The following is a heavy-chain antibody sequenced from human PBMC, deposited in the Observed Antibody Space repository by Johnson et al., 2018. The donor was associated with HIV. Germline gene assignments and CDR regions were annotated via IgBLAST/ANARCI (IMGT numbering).Heavy chain of an antibody. J-gene: IGHJ3*02. CDR1: GFTFSTYW. CDR3: ARDPSLDAFDI. CDR2: IKQDGTEK. V-gene: IGHV3-7*05. Sequence: EVQLVESGGGLVQPGGSLRLSCAASGFTFSTYWMSWVRQAPWKGLEWVANIKQDGTEKYYVDSVKGRFTISRDNVKNSLYLQMNSLRAEDTAVYFCARDPSLDAFDIWGQGTMVTVAS.